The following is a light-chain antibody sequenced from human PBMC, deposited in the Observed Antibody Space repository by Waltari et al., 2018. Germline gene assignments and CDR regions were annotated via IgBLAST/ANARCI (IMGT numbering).Light chain of an antibody. CDR1: QSISKW. CDR3: QQYNSYSLLS. Sequence: DIQMTQSPSTLSASVGDRVIFSCRASQSISKWLVWYQQKPGKAPKLLIYKASTLESGVPSRFSGSGSGTEFTLTISSLQPEDFATYYCQQYNSYSLLSFGGGTKVEIK. CDR2: KAS. J-gene: IGKJ4*01. V-gene: IGKV1-5*03.